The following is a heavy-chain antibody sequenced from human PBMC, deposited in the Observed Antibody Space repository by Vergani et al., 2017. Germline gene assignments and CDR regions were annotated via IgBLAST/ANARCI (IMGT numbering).Heavy chain of an antibody. D-gene: IGHD3-10*01. CDR3: ARSGNFGSGTHYTGYFDY. CDR1: GDSISSGNLY. Sequence: QVQLQESGPGLVKPSQTLTLTCTVSGDSISSGNLYWNWIRQPAGKGLEWIGRVYSSGGTNYNPSLQRRVTILLDTSSNRFSLTLTAVTAADTAVYFCARSGNFGSGTHYTGYFDYWGQGALVAVSS. V-gene: IGHV4-61*02. CDR2: VYSSGGT. J-gene: IGHJ4*02.